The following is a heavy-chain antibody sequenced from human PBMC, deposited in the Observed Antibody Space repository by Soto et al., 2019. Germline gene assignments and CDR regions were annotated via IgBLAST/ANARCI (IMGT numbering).Heavy chain of an antibody. CDR3: AKDRRYCSGGSCYRWVGYYFDY. J-gene: IGHJ4*02. CDR1: GFTFSSYA. D-gene: IGHD2-15*01. V-gene: IGHV3-23*01. CDR2: ISGSGGST. Sequence: GGSLRLSCAASGFTFSSYAMSWVRQAPGKGLEWVSAISGSGGSTYYADSVKGRFTISRDNSKNTLYLQMNSLRAEDTAVYYCAKDRRYCSGGSCYRWVGYYFDYWGQGTLVTVSS.